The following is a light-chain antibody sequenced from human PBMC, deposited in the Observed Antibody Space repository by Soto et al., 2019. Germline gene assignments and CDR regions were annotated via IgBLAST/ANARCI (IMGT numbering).Light chain of an antibody. J-gene: IGKJ4*01. CDR3: QQCNNYPT. V-gene: IGKV1D-13*01. CDR2: DAS. Sequence: AIQLTQSPSSLSASVGDRVTITCRASQGISSALAWYQQKPGKAPKLLIYDASSLESGVPSRFSGSGSGTDFTRPISSLQPEDVATYYCQQCNNYPTFGGGTKVEIK. CDR1: QGISSA.